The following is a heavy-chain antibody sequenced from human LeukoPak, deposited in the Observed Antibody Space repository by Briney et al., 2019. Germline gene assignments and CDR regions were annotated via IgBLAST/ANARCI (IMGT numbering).Heavy chain of an antibody. J-gene: IGHJ5*02. D-gene: IGHD3-3*01. Sequence: PSETLSLTCTVSGGSIRSSYYYWGWIRQPPGKGLEWIGSIYDSGSTYYNPSLKSRVTISVDTSKNQFSLKLSSVTAADTAVYYCARVVTIFGAGFDPWGQGTLVTVSS. V-gene: IGHV4-39*07. CDR3: ARVVTIFGAGFDP. CDR2: IYDSGST. CDR1: GGSIRSSYYY.